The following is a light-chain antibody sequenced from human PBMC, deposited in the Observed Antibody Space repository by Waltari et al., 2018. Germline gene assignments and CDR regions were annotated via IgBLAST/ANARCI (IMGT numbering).Light chain of an antibody. J-gene: IGKJ5*01. V-gene: IGKV3-20*01. CDR2: GAS. CDR3: QQYGTSPIT. CDR1: QNIISSY. Sequence: EIVLTQSPGTLSLSLGERATLSCRASQNIISSYLAWYQQKPGQTPRLLIYGASSRATGIPDRFSGSGSRADFTLSISRLEPEDFAVYYCQQYGTSPITFGQGTRLEIK.